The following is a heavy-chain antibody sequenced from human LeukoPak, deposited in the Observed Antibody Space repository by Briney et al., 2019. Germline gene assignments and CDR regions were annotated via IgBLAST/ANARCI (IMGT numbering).Heavy chain of an antibody. V-gene: IGHV5-51*01. D-gene: IGHD3-3*01. CDR1: GYSFTSYW. CDR2: IYPGDSDT. J-gene: IGHJ5*02. CDR3: ARRIFGVVTPYSNWFDP. Sequence: GESLKISCKGSGYSFTSYWIGWVRQMPGKGLEWMGIIYPGDSDTRYSPSFQGQVTISADKSISTAYLQWSSLKASDTAMYYCARRIFGVVTPYSNWFDPWGQGTLVTVSS.